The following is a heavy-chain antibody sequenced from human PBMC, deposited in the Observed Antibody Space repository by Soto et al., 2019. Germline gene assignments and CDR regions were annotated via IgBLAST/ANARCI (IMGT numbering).Heavy chain of an antibody. CDR1: GGSISSGGYY. CDR2: IYYSGST. D-gene: IGHD4-17*01. Sequence: PSETLSLTCTVSGGSISSGGYYWSWIRQHPGKGLEWIGYIYYSGSTYYNPSLKSRVSISVDTSKNQFSLKVNSVTAADAAVYYCARSRIYHSKVTDFDYWGQGTLVTVSS. CDR3: ARSRIYHSKVTDFDY. V-gene: IGHV4-31*03. J-gene: IGHJ4*02.